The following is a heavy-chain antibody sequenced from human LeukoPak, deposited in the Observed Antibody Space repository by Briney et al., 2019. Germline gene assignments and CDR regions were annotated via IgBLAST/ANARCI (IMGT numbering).Heavy chain of an antibody. CDR1: GFTVTSNY. D-gene: IGHD3-10*02. CDR2: IYSGGGA. V-gene: IGHV3-66*01. J-gene: IGHJ5*02. CDR3: ARVFPPNWFDP. Sequence: GGSLRLSCAASGFTVTSNYMSWVRQAPGKGLEWVSIIYSGGGAYYADSVKGRFTISRDNSRNTLFLQMNSLRAEDTAMYYCARVFPPNWFDPWGQGTLVTVSS.